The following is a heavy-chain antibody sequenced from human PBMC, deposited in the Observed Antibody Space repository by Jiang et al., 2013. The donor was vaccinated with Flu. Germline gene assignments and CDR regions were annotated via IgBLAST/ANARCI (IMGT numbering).Heavy chain of an antibody. CDR1: GYSFTSHW. V-gene: IGHV5-51*01. D-gene: IGHD3-3*01. CDR3: ARSVGRSGLFYYYGMDV. Sequence: GAEVKKPGESLKISCKGSGYSFTSHWIGWVRQMPGKGLDWMGNIYPGDSDTRYSPSFQGQVTISADKSITTAYLQWSSLKASDTAMYYCARSVGRSGLFYYYGMDVWGQGTTVTVSS. CDR2: IYPGDSDT. J-gene: IGHJ6*02.